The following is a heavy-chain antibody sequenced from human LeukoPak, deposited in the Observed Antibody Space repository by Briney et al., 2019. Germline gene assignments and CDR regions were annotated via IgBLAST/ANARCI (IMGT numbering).Heavy chain of an antibody. CDR3: ATPGDRCYDSSGLWALIFDY. D-gene: IGHD3-22*01. Sequence: SVTVSCTASGGTFSSYAISWVRQAPGQGLEWMGGIIPIFGTANYAQKFQGRVTITADESTSTAYMELSSLRSEDTAVYYCATPGDRCYDSSGLWALIFDYWGQGTLVTVSS. CDR1: GGTFSSYA. CDR2: IIPIFGTA. J-gene: IGHJ4*02. V-gene: IGHV1-69*01.